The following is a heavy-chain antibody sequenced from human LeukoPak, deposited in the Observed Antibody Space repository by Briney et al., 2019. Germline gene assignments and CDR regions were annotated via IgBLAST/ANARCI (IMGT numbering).Heavy chain of an antibody. Sequence: ASVKVSCKASRYTFTSYGISWVRQAPRQRLKWMGWISAYNGNTNYAQKLQGRVTMTTDTSTSTAYMELRSLRSDDTAVYYCARDVANAFDIWGQGTMVTVSS. CDR2: ISAYNGNT. J-gene: IGHJ3*02. V-gene: IGHV1-18*01. CDR1: RYTFTSYG. D-gene: IGHD5-12*01. CDR3: ARDVANAFDI.